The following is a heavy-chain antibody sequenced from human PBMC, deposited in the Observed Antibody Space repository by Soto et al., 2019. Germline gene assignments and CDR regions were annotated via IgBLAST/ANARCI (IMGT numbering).Heavy chain of an antibody. CDR2: INHSGST. V-gene: IGHV4-34*01. CDR1: GGSVCGYD. Sequence: ESLALVCAFYGGSVCGYDGTGIGQPQGKGLEWIGEINHSGSTNYNPSLKSRVTISVDTSKNQFSLKLSSLTAADTAVYYCARIWTPTEYYYYHMEVWAQGTSVTVSS. J-gene: IGHJ6*02. D-gene: IGHD3-3*01. CDR3: ARIWTPTEYYYYHMEV.